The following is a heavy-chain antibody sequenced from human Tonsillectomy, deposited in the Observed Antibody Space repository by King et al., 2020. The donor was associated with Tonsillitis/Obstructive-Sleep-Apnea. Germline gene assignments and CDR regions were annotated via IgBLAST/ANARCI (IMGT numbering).Heavy chain of an antibody. CDR3: ARIDVVVPAAVLD. V-gene: IGHV2-70*13. CDR1: GFSLNTSEMC. D-gene: IGHD2-2*01. CDR2: IDWDDDK. J-gene: IGHJ4*02. Sequence: VTLKESGPALVKPTQTLTLTCTFSGFSLNTSEMCVNWIRQPPGKALEWLARIDWDDDKYYSTSLKTRLTISKDTSKNQVVLTMTNMDPMDTATYYCARIDVVVPAAVLDWGQGALVTVSS.